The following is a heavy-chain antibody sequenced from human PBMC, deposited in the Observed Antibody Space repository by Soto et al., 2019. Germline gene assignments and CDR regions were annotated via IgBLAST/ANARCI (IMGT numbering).Heavy chain of an antibody. D-gene: IGHD4-17*01. J-gene: IGHJ5*02. CDR1: GYTFTSYD. V-gene: IGHV1-8*01. Sequence: QVQLVPSGAEVTKTGASVKVSCKASGYTFTSYDINWVRQATGHGVEYLGWMNPNSGNTGYVKKFPGRVTMTRDTSMITAYMERSSLRSEDTAVYYCERGIKYGAFSMWFGPWGPGTLVTVSS. CDR2: MNPNSGNT. CDR3: ERGIKYGAFSMWFGP.